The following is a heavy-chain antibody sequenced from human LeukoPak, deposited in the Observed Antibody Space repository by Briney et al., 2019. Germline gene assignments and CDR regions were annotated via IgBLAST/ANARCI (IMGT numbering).Heavy chain of an antibody. J-gene: IGHJ3*02. CDR2: ISPSGGST. CDR1: GYTFTSYY. V-gene: IGHV1-46*01. D-gene: IGHD1-26*01. CDR3: ARPTGIVGATGGAFDI. Sequence: GASVKVCCKASGYTFTSYYMHWVRQAPGQGLEWMGIISPSGGSTSYAQKFQGRVTMTRDTSTSTVYMELSSLRSEDTAVYYCARPTGIVGATGGAFDIWGQGTMVTVSS.